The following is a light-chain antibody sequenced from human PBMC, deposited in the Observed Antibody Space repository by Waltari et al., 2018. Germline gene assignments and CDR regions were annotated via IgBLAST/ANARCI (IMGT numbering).Light chain of an antibody. V-gene: IGKV3-11*01. CDR1: QSVSSN. CDR3: QHRIDWPHT. J-gene: IGKJ2*01. Sequence: EIVMTQSPATLSVSPGERATLSCRASQSVSSNLAWYQQKPGQAPRLLIYEASNRATGIPARFSGSGSGTDFTLTISSLEPEDFAVYYCQHRIDWPHTFGQGTKLEIK. CDR2: EAS.